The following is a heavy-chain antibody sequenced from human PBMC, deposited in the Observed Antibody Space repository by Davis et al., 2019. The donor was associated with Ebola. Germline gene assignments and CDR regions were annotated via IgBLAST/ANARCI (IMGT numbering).Heavy chain of an antibody. CDR2: ISSSGSTI. CDR1: GFTFSDYY. J-gene: IGHJ3*02. Sequence: GESLKISCAASGFTFSDYYMSWIRQAPGKGLEWVSYISSSGSTIYYADSVKGRFTISRDNAKNSLYLQMNSLRAEDTAVYYCARVWWGVIGSEAFDIWRHGTMVTVSS. V-gene: IGHV3-11*01. D-gene: IGHD3-16*02. CDR3: ARVWWGVIGSEAFDI.